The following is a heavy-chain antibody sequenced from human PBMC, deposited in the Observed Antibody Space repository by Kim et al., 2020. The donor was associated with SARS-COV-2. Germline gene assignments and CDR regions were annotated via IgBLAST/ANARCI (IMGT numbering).Heavy chain of an antibody. Sequence: TSYAQKFQGRVTMTRDTSTSTVYMERSSLRSEDTAVYYCARAPRVNAFDIWGQGTMVTVSS. V-gene: IGHV1-46*01. CDR3: ARAPRVNAFDI. CDR2: T. J-gene: IGHJ3*02. D-gene: IGHD2-8*01.